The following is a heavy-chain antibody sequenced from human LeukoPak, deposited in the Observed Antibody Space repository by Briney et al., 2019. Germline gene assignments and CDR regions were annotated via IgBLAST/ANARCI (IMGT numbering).Heavy chain of an antibody. CDR3: ARADDYVWGSYRYRALEF. CDR1: GGSFSGYY. CDR2: INHSGST. D-gene: IGHD3-16*02. V-gene: IGHV4-34*01. J-gene: IGHJ4*02. Sequence: SETLSLTCAVYGGSFSGYYRSWIRQSPGKGLEWIGEINHSGSTNYNPPLKSRVTISVDTSKNQFSLKLSSVTAADTAVYYCARADDYVWGSYRYRALEFWGQGTLVTVSS.